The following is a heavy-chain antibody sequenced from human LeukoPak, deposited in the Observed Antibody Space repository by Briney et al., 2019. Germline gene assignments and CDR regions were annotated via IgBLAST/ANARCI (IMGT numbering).Heavy chain of an antibody. J-gene: IGHJ6*02. CDR2: IIPIFGTA. V-gene: IGHV1-69*13. Sequence: SVKVSCKASGGTFSSYAISWVRQAPGQGLEWMGGIIPIFGTANYAQKFQGRVTITADESTSTAYMELSSLRSEDTAVYYCAADNRLITMVRGVNPYYYGMDVWGQGTTVTVSS. CDR3: AADNRLITMVRGVNPYYYGMDV. D-gene: IGHD3-10*01. CDR1: GGTFSSYA.